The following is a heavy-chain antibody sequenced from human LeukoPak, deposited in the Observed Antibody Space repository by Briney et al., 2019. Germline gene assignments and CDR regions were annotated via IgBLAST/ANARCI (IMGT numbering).Heavy chain of an antibody. D-gene: IGHD4-23*01. CDR3: ARRAGGYSHPYDY. J-gene: IGHJ4*02. CDR2: IYSGGST. V-gene: IGHV3-53*01. CDR1: GLTVSKNY. Sequence: PGGSLRLSCAASGLTVSKNYMSWVRQAPGKGLESVSVIYSGGSTYYADSVRGRFTISRDNSKNTLYLQMNSLRAEDTAVYYCARRAGGYSHPYDYWGQGTLVTVSS.